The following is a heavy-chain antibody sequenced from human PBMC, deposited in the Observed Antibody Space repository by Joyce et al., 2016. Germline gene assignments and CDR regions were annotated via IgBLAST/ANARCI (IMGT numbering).Heavy chain of an antibody. CDR1: GGSFSGFR. Sequence: QEQLQQWGAGLLKASETLSLTCAVHGGSFSGFRWSWIRQPPGKGLEWIGDVTHSRGTNYNPSLKSRLTMSIDSSKNQFSLKVSSVTAADTAMYYCARARFYTSGWNERYFFDNWGQGTLVTVSS. J-gene: IGHJ4*02. CDR2: VTHSRGT. CDR3: ARARFYTSGWNERYFFDN. V-gene: IGHV4-34*01. D-gene: IGHD6-19*01.